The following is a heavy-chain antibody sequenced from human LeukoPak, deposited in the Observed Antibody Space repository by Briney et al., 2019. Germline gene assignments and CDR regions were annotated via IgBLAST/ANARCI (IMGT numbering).Heavy chain of an antibody. CDR2: IITIFGVT. CDR1: GGTFSSNA. Sequence: GSSVKVSCTASGGTFSSNAISWVRQAPGQGLEWMGGIITIFGVTNYAQKFQGRVTITADESTSTAYMELSSLRSEDTAVYYCARARTGFGVVIVWFDPWGQGTLVTVSS. V-gene: IGHV1-69*01. D-gene: IGHD3-3*01. J-gene: IGHJ5*02. CDR3: ARARTGFGVVIVWFDP.